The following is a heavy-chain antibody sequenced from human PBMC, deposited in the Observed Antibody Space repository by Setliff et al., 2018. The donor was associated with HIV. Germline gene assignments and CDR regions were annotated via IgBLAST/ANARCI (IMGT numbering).Heavy chain of an antibody. J-gene: IGHJ4*02. D-gene: IGHD6-13*01. CDR3: ARGGNSSSWYLYYFDY. Sequence: SETLSLTCAVYGGSFSGYYWSWIRQPPGKGLEWIGEINHSGSTNYNPSLKSRVTISVDTSKNQFSLKLSSVTAADTAEYYCARGGNSSSWYLYYFDYWGQGTLVTVSS. CDR2: INHSGST. CDR1: GGSFSGYY. V-gene: IGHV4-34*01.